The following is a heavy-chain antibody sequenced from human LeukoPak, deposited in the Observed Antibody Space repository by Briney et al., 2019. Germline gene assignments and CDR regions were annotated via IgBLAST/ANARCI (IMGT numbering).Heavy chain of an antibody. Sequence: GGSLRLSCAASGFTFDDYAMHWVRQAPGKGLEWVSGISWNSGSIGYADSVKGRFTISRDNAKNSLYLQMNSLRAEDTAVYYCARERELAQGMDVWGQGTTVTVSS. CDR1: GFTFDDYA. V-gene: IGHV3-9*01. D-gene: IGHD3-10*01. CDR3: ARERELAQGMDV. CDR2: ISWNSGSI. J-gene: IGHJ6*02.